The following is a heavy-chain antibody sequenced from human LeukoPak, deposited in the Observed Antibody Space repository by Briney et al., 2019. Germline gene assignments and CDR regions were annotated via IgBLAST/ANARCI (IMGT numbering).Heavy chain of an antibody. V-gene: IGHV4-4*02. CDR3: ARVHIAVAGTWFDP. CDR1: GGSISSSDW. Sequence: SGTLSLTCVVSGGSISSSDWWSWVRQPPVKGLEWIGEIHHSESTNYNPSLKSRVTISVGKSKNQSSLKLNSVTAADTAVYYCARVHIAVAGTWFDPWGQGTLVTVSS. D-gene: IGHD6-19*01. J-gene: IGHJ5*02. CDR2: IHHSEST.